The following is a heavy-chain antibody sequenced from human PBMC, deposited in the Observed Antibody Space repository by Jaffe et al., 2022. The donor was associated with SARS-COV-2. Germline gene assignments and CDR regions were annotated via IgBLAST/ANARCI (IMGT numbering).Heavy chain of an antibody. CDR2: ISGSGGST. J-gene: IGHJ6*03. V-gene: IGHV3-23*04. D-gene: IGHD3-10*01. Sequence: EVQLVESGGGLVQPGGSLRLSCAASGFTFSSYAMSWVRQAPGKGLEWVSAISGSGGSTYYADSVKGRFTISRDNSKNTLYLQMNSLRAEDTAVYYCAKYPSITMVRGVIYYYYYMDVWGKGTTVTVSS. CDR1: GFTFSSYA. CDR3: AKYPSITMVRGVIYYYYYMDV.